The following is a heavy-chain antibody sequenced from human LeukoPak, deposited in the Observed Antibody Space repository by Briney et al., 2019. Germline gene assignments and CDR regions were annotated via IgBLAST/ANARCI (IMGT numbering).Heavy chain of an antibody. D-gene: IGHD5-12*01. J-gene: IGHJ4*02. V-gene: IGHV1-2*02. Sequence: ASVKVSCKASGYTFTGYYMHWVRQAPGQGLEWMGWINPNSGGTNYAQKFQGRVTMTRDTSISTAYMELSRLRSDDTAVYYCARDFGIVATSALYYFDYWGQGTLVTVSS. CDR3: ARDFGIVATSALYYFDY. CDR2: INPNSGGT. CDR1: GYTFTGYY.